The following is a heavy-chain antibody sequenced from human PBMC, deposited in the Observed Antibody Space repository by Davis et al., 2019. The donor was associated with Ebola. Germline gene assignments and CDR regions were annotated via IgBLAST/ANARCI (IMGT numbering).Heavy chain of an antibody. D-gene: IGHD1-7*01. J-gene: IGHJ4*02. V-gene: IGHV4-34*01. CDR3: ANLNWNYGRSRYFDS. Sequence: PSETLSLTCTIYGQSFRDYFWSWIRQPPGKGLEWIGEINHSGRTYFNPSLKSPVTISADTSKNQFSLKLTSVTAADTAVYYCANLNWNYGRSRYFDSWGQGTLVTVSS. CDR2: INHSGRT. CDR1: GQSFRDYF.